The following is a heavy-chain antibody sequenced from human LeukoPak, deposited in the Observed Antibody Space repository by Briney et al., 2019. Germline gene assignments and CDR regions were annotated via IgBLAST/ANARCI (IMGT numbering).Heavy chain of an antibody. D-gene: IGHD3-22*01. CDR1: GFTFSSYA. CDR2: ISGSGGST. V-gene: IGHV3-23*01. Sequence: PGGSLRLSCAASGFTFSSYAMSWVRQAPGKGLEWVSAISGSGGSTYYADSVKGRFTISRDNSKNTLYLQMNSLRAEDTAVYYCAKYYYYDSSGCLDYWGQGTLVTVAS. CDR3: AKYYYYDSSGCLDY. J-gene: IGHJ4*02.